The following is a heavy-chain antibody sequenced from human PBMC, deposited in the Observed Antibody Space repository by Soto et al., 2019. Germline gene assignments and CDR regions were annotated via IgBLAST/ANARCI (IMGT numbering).Heavy chain of an antibody. Sequence: SETLSLTCAVSGASVTSFFWNWIRQPPGKGLEWIGYMSYGGNTNTNASLKSRVSISLDTSKNQVSLKLSSVTAADTAVYYCARCPMYYDILTGQGDYYYYMEVWGKGTTVTVSS. J-gene: IGHJ6*03. CDR2: MSYGGNT. CDR3: ARCPMYYDILTGQGDYYYYMEV. V-gene: IGHV4-59*08. CDR1: GASVTSFF. D-gene: IGHD3-9*01.